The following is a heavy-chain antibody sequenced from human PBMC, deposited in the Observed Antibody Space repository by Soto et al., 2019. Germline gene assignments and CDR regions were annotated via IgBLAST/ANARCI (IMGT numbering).Heavy chain of an antibody. D-gene: IGHD4-17*01. J-gene: IGHJ4*02. Sequence: QVQLVQSGAEVKKPGASVKVSCKASGYTFTSYGISWVRQAPGQGLEWMGWISAYNGNTNYAQKLQGRVTMTTDTSTSTADMEVRRLRSDDRAVHYCARGQTNVSGDYVVTTDYWGQGTLVTVSS. CDR2: ISAYNGNT. V-gene: IGHV1-18*01. CDR3: ARGQTNVSGDYVVTTDY. CDR1: GYTFTSYG.